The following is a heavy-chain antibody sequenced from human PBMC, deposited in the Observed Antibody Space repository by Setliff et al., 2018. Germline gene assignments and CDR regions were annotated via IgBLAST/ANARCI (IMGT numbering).Heavy chain of an antibody. D-gene: IGHD3-16*01. CDR2: INPSSGAT. CDR1: GYTFTGYY. J-gene: IGHJ3*02. Sequence: GASVMVSCKASGYTFTGYYMYWVRQAPGQGLEWMGRINPSSGATIYAQKFQGRVTMTSDTSISTAYMELGRLRSDDTAVYFCARDGGGDSDAFDIWGQGTMVTVSS. V-gene: IGHV1-2*06. CDR3: ARDGGGDSDAFDI.